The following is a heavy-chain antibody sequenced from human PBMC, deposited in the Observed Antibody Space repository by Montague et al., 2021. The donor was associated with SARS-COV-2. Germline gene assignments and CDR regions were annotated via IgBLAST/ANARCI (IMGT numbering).Heavy chain of an antibody. Sequence: SLRLSCAASGFTSGDYQMTWVRQAPGKGLQWVANINQDETAKTYXDSVKGRSTISRDNAKNSLILQMNSLKDEDTAVYYCARSPRGSGTGWLDYWGQGTLVTVS. CDR2: INQDETAK. CDR3: ARSPRGSGTGWLDY. V-gene: IGHV3-7*01. J-gene: IGHJ4*02. CDR1: GFTSGDYQ. D-gene: IGHD3/OR15-3a*01.